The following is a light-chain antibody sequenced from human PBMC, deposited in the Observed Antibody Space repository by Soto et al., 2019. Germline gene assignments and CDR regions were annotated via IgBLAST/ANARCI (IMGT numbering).Light chain of an antibody. CDR3: CSYTSSNSLV. V-gene: IGLV2-14*01. CDR1: SSDFGGYNY. Sequence: QSVLTQPASVSGSPGQSITISCTGTSSDFGGYNYVSWYQLHPGRAPKVLIYDVSNRPAGVSDRFSGSRSGNTASLTISGLHSEDEADYYCCSYTSSNSLVFGTGTKLTVL. CDR2: DVS. J-gene: IGLJ1*01.